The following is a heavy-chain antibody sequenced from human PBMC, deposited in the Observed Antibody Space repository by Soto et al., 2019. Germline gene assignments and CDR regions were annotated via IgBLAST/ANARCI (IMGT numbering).Heavy chain of an antibody. V-gene: IGHV1-69*01. Sequence: QLHLVQSGAEVKKTGSSVKVSCKASGGTVSSYAITWVRQAPGKGLEWMGVFIPIFVSAHYAPKFQGRITITADESTSTAYMELSGLTSEDTAIYYCARDVSSDTTGFRGYDLWSQGTQVTVSS. CDR2: FIPIFVSA. D-gene: IGHD3-10*01. J-gene: IGHJ4*02. CDR3: ARDVSSDTTGFRGYDL. CDR1: GGTVSSYA.